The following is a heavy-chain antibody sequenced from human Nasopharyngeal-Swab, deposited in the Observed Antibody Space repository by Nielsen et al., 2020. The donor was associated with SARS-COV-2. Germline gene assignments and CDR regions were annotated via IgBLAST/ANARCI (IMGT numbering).Heavy chain of an antibody. CDR2: IVVGSGNT. Sequence: WVRQAPGQRLEWIGWIVVGSGNTNYAQKFQERVTITRDMSTSTAYMELSSLRSEDTAVYYCAAVREENTMITFGGVIPPTGLFAFDIWGQGTMVTVSS. D-gene: IGHD3-16*02. CDR3: AAVREENTMITFGGVIPPTGLFAFDI. V-gene: IGHV1-58*01. J-gene: IGHJ3*02.